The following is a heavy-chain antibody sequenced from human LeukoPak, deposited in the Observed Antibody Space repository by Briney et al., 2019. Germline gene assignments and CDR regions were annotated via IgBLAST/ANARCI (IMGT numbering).Heavy chain of an antibody. V-gene: IGHV1-69*13. CDR3: ARDPGYYYYYMDV. CDR1: GYTFTSYG. J-gene: IGHJ6*03. CDR2: IIPIFGTA. Sequence: SVKVSCKASGYTFTSYGISWVRQAPGQGLEWMGGIIPIFGTANYAQKFQGRVTITADESTSTAYMELSSLRSEDTAVYYCARDPGYYYYYMDVWGKGTTVTVSS.